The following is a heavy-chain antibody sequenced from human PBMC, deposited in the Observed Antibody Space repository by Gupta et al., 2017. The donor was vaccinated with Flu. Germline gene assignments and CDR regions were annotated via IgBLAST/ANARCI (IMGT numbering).Heavy chain of an antibody. J-gene: IGHJ4*02. D-gene: IGHD3-22*01. CDR1: GFTFNAYS. CDR2: ISSTGSHV. CDR3: ARVFSGSDY. V-gene: IGHV3-21*06. Sequence: EVQLVESGGGVVKPGGSLRLSCAASGFTFNAYSMNWVRQAPGKGLEWISLISSTGSHVYYADSVKGRFTISRDNAKNSLFLQIDSLRAEDTAVYDCARVFSGSDYWGQGTLVTVSS.